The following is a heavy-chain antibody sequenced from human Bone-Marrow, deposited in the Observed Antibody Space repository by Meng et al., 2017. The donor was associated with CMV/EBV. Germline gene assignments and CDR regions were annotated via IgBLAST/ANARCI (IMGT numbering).Heavy chain of an antibody. CDR3: AKRTERWLHLDY. Sequence: GGSLRLSCAASGFIFTDYAMSWVRQAPGKGLEWVSGISGSGGTIYYVDSVKGRFTISRDNTKRTLFLHMSSLRAEDTAVYYCAKRTERWLHLDYWGQGTLVTVSS. D-gene: IGHD5-24*01. CDR2: ISGSGGTI. CDR1: GFIFTDYA. J-gene: IGHJ4*02. V-gene: IGHV3-23*01.